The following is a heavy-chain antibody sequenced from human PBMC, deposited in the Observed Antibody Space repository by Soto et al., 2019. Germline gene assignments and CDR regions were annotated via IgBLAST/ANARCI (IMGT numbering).Heavy chain of an antibody. V-gene: IGHV6-1*01. Sequence: QSQTLSLTCAISGDSVSSNSAAWNWIRQSPSRGLEWLGRTYYRSKWYNDYAVSVKSRITINPDTSKNQFSLQLNSVTPEDTAVYYCARVSIGALAPDDPRAAYYFDYWGQGTLVTVSS. CDR2: TYYRSKWYN. D-gene: IGHD3-10*01. CDR3: ARVSIGALAPDDPRAAYYFDY. J-gene: IGHJ4*02. CDR1: GDSVSSNSAA.